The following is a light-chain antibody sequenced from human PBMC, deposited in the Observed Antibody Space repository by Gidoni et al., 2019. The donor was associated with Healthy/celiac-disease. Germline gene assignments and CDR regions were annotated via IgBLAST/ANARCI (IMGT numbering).Light chain of an antibody. V-gene: IGKV1-5*03. J-gene: IGKJ1*01. CDR3: QQYWT. CDR2: KAS. Sequence: DNQMTQSPSTLSASVGDRVTITCRASQSISSWLAWYQQKPGKAPKLLIYKASSLESGVPSRFSGSGSGTEFTLTISSLQPDDFATYYCQQYWTFGQGTKVEIK. CDR1: QSISSW.